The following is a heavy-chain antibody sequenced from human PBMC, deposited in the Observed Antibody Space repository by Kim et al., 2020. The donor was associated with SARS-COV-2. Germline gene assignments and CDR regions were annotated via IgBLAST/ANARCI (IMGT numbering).Heavy chain of an antibody. CDR3: AKDQRDNSGYFQH. D-gene: IGHD7-27*01. J-gene: IGHJ1*01. V-gene: IGHV3-23*01. Sequence: YADSVKGRLTIYRDNSKTTLYLPMNSLRAEDTAVYYCAKDQRDNSGYFQHWGQGTLVTVSS.